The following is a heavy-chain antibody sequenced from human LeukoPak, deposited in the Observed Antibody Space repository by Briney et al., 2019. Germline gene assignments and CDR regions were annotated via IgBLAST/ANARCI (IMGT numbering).Heavy chain of an antibody. V-gene: IGHV4-59*08. CDR2: FYYSGST. CDR1: GGSISSYY. Sequence: SETLSLTCTVSGGSISSYYWSWIRQPPGKGLEWIGHFYYSGSTSYNPSPKSRVTISVDTSKNQFSLKLTSVTAADTAVYYCARQTGTVTTPFDYWGQGTLVTVSS. CDR3: ARQTGTVTTPFDY. J-gene: IGHJ4*02. D-gene: IGHD4-17*01.